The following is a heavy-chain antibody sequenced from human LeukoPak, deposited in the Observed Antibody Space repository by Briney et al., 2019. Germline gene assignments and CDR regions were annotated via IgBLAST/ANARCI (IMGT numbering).Heavy chain of an antibody. CDR2: INTNGGGT. Sequence: GGSLRLSCAASGFTFSSFAMHWVRQAPGKGLEYVSAINTNGGGTFYASSVKGRFIISRDNDKNSLYLQMNSLRVEDTAVYYCARVFRPSLTVFIIRGAFDIWGQGTMVTVSS. CDR1: GFTFSSFA. D-gene: IGHD3-3*01. CDR3: ARVFRPSLTVFIIRGAFDI. V-gene: IGHV3-64*01. J-gene: IGHJ3*02.